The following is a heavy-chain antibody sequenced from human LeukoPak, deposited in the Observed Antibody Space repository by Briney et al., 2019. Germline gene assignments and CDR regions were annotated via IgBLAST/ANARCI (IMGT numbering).Heavy chain of an antibody. J-gene: IGHJ6*02. CDR1: GDTFSSYA. V-gene: IGHV1-18*01. D-gene: IGHD1-14*01. Sequence: ASVKVSCKASGDTFSSYAISWVRQAPGQGLEWMGWISAHDGNTNYAQKLQGRVTMTTDTSTSTAYMELRSLRSDDTAVYYCARDGKFIPYDMDVWGQGTTVTVSS. CDR2: ISAHDGNT. CDR3: ARDGKFIPYDMDV.